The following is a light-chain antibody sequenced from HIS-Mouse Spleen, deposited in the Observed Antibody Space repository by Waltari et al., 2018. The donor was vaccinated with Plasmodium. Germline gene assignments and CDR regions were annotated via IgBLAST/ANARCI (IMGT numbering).Light chain of an antibody. CDR2: KAS. CDR3: QQYNSYSWT. Sequence: DIQMTQSPSTLSASVGARVTITCLASQSISSWLAWYQQKPGKAPKLLIYKASSLESGVPSRFSGSGSGTEFTLTISSLQPDDFATYYCQQYNSYSWTFGQGTKVEIK. CDR1: QSISSW. V-gene: IGKV1-5*03. J-gene: IGKJ1*01.